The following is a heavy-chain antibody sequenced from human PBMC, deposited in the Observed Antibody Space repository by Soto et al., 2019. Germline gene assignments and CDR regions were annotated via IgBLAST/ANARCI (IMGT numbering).Heavy chain of an antibody. Sequence: GGSLRLSCAASGFTFSSYGMHWVRQAPGKGLEWVAVLWYDGSNKYYADSVKGRFTISRDNSKNTLYLQMNSLRAEDTAVYYCARDGPTFMVRGVHDAFDIWGQGTMVTVSS. D-gene: IGHD3-10*01. CDR3: ARDGPTFMVRGVHDAFDI. J-gene: IGHJ3*02. CDR1: GFTFSSYG. V-gene: IGHV3-33*01. CDR2: LWYDGSNK.